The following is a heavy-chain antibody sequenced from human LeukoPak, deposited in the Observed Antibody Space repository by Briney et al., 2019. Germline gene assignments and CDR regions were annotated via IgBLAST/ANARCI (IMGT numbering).Heavy chain of an antibody. J-gene: IGHJ3*02. CDR1: GFTSSRYA. V-gene: IGHV3-30-3*01. CDR3: ATEIGWCSGDCDLVGDTFDI. CDR2: ISHDGSNK. D-gene: IGHD2-21*02. Sequence: GGSLRLSCAASGFTSSRYAIHWVRQGAAKGLEWVAVISHDGSNKFYADSVKGRFTASRDNSKNTVYLQMNNLRPEDTAVYYCATEIGWCSGDCDLVGDTFDIWGQGTMVTVSS.